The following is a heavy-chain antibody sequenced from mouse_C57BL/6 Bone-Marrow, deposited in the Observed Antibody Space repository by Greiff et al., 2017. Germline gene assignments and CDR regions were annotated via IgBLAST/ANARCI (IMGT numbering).Heavy chain of an antibody. D-gene: IGHD1-1*01. J-gene: IGHJ2*01. CDR1: GFNIKDDY. CDR3: TTRSYGSVYFDY. CDR2: IDPENGDT. V-gene: IGHV14-4*01. Sequence: VQLQQSGAELVRPGASVKLSCTASGFNIKDDYMHWVKQRPEQGLEWIGWIDPENGDTEYASKFQGKATITADTSSNTAYLQLSSLTSEDTAVYYGTTRSYGSVYFDYWGQGTTLTVSS.